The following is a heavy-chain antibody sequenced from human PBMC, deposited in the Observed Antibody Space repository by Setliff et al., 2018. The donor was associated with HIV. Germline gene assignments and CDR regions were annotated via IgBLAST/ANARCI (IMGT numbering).Heavy chain of an antibody. J-gene: IGHJ6*03. Sequence: PSETLSLTCAVYGETFSGYYWSWIRQTPGKGLEWIGEINHGGITNSNPFLKSRATISVDTSENHFSLRLGSVTAADTAVYYCARLDYSNYYSYYIDVWGEGTMVTVSS. D-gene: IGHD4-4*01. V-gene: IGHV4-34*01. CDR1: GETFSGYY. CDR3: ARLDYSNYYSYYIDV. CDR2: INHGGIT.